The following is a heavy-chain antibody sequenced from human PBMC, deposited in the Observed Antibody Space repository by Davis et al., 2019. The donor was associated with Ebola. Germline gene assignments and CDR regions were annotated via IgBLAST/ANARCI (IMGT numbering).Heavy chain of an antibody. J-gene: IGHJ4*02. CDR2: IRSKANNYAT. V-gene: IGHV3-73*01. CDR3: TRHIGTAKFDY. CDR1: GFTFSGSA. Sequence: GGSLRLSCAASGFTFSGSAMHWVRQASGKGLEWVGRIRSKANNYATAYAASVKGRFTISRDDSKNTAYLQMNSLKTEDTAVYYCTRHIGTAKFDYWGQGTLVTVSS. D-gene: IGHD5-18*01.